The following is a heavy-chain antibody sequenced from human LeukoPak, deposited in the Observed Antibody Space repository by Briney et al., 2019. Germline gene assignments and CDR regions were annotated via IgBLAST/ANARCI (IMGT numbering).Heavy chain of an antibody. CDR2: ITGSGDST. CDR1: GFTFGSYG. V-gene: IGHV3-23*01. CDR3: AKDRRSARQIDNWFDP. J-gene: IGHJ5*02. Sequence: GGTLRLSCVAAGFTFGSYGMSWVRQAPGKGLEWVSAITGSGDSTYYADSVKGRFTISRDNSKNTLYLQMNSLRAEDTAVYYCAKDRRSARQIDNWFDPWGQGTLVTVSS. D-gene: IGHD3-22*01.